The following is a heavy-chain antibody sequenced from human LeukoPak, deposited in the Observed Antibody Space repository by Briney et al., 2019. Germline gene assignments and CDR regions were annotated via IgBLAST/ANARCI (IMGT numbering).Heavy chain of an antibody. Sequence: ASVKVSCKASGYTFTGYYMHWVRQAPGKGLEWMGWINPNSGGTNYAQKFKGRVTRTRNTSISTAYMELSRLRSDDTAVYYCARTGYCGSDCYSRLHFDYWGQGTLVTVSS. D-gene: IGHD2-21*02. CDR2: INPNSGGT. CDR3: ARTGYCGSDCYSRLHFDY. V-gene: IGHV1-2*02. J-gene: IGHJ4*02. CDR1: GYTFTGYY.